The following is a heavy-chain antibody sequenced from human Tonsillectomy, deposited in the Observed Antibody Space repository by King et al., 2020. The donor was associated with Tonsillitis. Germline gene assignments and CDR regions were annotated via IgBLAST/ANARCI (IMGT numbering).Heavy chain of an antibody. Sequence: VQLVESGGGLVQPGGSLRLSCAASGFTFSSYAKNWVRQAPGKGLEWVSTISGGGGSTFYADSVKGRFTTSRDTSKNTVYLQMNSLRAEDTAVYYCAKDRAVITPNFFDFWGQGTLVTVSS. D-gene: IGHD4-23*01. CDR1: GFTFSSYA. CDR3: AKDRAVITPNFFDF. CDR2: ISGGGGST. J-gene: IGHJ4*02. V-gene: IGHV3-23*04.